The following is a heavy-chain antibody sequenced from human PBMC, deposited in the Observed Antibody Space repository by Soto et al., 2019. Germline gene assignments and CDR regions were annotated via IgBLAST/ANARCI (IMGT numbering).Heavy chain of an antibody. J-gene: IGHJ6*02. CDR3: ARDHLTGTTLLYYYGMDV. CDR2: ISSSSSYT. D-gene: IGHD1-20*01. CDR1: GFTFSDYY. V-gene: IGHV3-11*06. Sequence: PGGSLRLSCAASGFTFSDYYMSWIRQAPGKGLEWVSYISSSSSYTNYADSVKGRFTISRDNAKNSLYLQMNSLRAEDTAVYYCARDHLTGTTLLYYYGMDVWGQGTTVTVSS.